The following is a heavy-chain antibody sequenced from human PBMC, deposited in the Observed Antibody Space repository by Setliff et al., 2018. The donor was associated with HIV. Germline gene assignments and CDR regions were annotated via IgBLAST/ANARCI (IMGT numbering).Heavy chain of an antibody. CDR1: GGTFSSYA. J-gene: IGHJ4*02. D-gene: IGHD6-19*01. V-gene: IGHV1-69*10. CDR2: IIPSFGIA. CDR3: ARSSGWYQGDFDY. Sequence: SVKVSCKASGGTFSSYAISWVRQAPGQGLEWMGGIIPSFGIANYAQKFQGRVTITADKSTSTAYMELSSLRSEDTAVYYCARSSGWYQGDFDYWGQGTLVTVSS.